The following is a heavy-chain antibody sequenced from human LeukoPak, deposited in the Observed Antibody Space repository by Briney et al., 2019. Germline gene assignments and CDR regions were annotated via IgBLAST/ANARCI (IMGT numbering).Heavy chain of an antibody. CDR2: ISYDGSNK. CDR3: AKDVLRFLEWLLYAGYYYYGMDV. D-gene: IGHD3-3*01. J-gene: IGHJ6*02. CDR1: GFTFSSYG. Sequence: GGSLRLSCAASGFTFSSYGMHWVRQAPGKGLEWVAVISYDGSNKYYADSVKGRFTISRDNSKNTLYLQMNSLRAEDTAVYYCAKDVLRFLEWLLYAGYYYYGMDVWGQGTTVTVPS. V-gene: IGHV3-30*18.